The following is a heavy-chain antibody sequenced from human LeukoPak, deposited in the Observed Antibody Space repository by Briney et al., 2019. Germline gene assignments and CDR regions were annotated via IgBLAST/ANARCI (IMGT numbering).Heavy chain of an antibody. J-gene: IGHJ4*02. CDR3: ARGLSGSGSYSGVGY. Sequence: GGSLRLSCAASGFTFSSYEMNWVRQAPGKGLEWVSYISSSGSTIYYADSVKGRFTISRDNAKNSLYLQMNSLRAEDTAVYYCARGLSGSGSYSGVGYWGQGTLVTVSS. CDR1: GFTFSSYE. D-gene: IGHD3-10*01. CDR2: ISSSGSTI. V-gene: IGHV3-48*03.